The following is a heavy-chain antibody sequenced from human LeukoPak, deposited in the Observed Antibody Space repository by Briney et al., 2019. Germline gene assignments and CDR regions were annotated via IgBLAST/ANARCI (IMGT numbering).Heavy chain of an antibody. CDR1: GFTFSSYA. D-gene: IGHD3-22*01. CDR2: ISSTGGNT. Sequence: PGGSLRLSCAASGFTFSSYAMNWVRQAPGKGLEWVSTISSTGGNTHYAGSVVGRFTISRDNSKNTLCLQMNSLRAEDTAIYYCATSPGAMIVVVITAWGQGALVTVSS. V-gene: IGHV3-23*01. J-gene: IGHJ4*02. CDR3: ATSPGAMIVVVITA.